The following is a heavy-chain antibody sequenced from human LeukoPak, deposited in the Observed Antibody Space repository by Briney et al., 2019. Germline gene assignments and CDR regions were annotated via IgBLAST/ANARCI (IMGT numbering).Heavy chain of an antibody. CDR3: ARELKPGMPAPYNWFDP. Sequence: SETPSLTCTVSGGSISSYYWSWIRQPAGKGLEWIGRIYTSGSTNYNPSLKSRVTMPVDTSKNQFSLKLSSVTAADTAVYYCARELKPGMPAPYNWFDPWGQGTLVTVSS. CDR2: IYTSGST. D-gene: IGHD2-2*01. V-gene: IGHV4-4*07. CDR1: GGSISSYY. J-gene: IGHJ5*02.